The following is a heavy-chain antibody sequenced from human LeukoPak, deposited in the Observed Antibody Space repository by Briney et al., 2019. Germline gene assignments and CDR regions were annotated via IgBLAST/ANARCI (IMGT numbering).Heavy chain of an antibody. CDR1: GFNFNNAW. Sequence: PGGSLRLSCAASGFNFNNAWMTWVRQAPGKGLEWVGRIRSKTDGGTTEYAAPVKGRFTISRDNSKNTLYLQMNSLRADDTAVYYCARDPGYSYGLDYWGQGTLVTVSS. D-gene: IGHD5-18*01. J-gene: IGHJ4*02. CDR3: ARDPGYSYGLDY. V-gene: IGHV3-15*01. CDR2: IRSKTDGGTT.